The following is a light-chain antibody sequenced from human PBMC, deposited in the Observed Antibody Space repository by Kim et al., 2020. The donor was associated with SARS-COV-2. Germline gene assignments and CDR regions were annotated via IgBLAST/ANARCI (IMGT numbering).Light chain of an antibody. Sequence: LSPAERATLSCRASQSVSSYLAWYQQKPGQTPRLLMYAASNRATGIPARFSGSGSGTDFTLTISSLEPEDFAVYYCQQRSTWPWTFGQGTKVDIK. V-gene: IGKV3-11*01. CDR1: QSVSSY. J-gene: IGKJ1*01. CDR2: AAS. CDR3: QQRSTWPWT.